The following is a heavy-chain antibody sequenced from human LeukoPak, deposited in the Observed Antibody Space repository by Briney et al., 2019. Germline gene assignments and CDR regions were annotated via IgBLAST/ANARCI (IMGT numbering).Heavy chain of an antibody. CDR2: ISSRGSTI. Sequence: GGSLRLSCAASGFTFSSYDMNWVRQAPGKGLEWVSYISSRGSTINYADSVKGRFTISRDNAKNSLHLQMNSLRAEDTAVYYCARGSGYYPYWGQGTLVAVSS. D-gene: IGHD3-3*01. CDR3: ARGSGYYPY. V-gene: IGHV3-48*03. J-gene: IGHJ4*02. CDR1: GFTFSSYD.